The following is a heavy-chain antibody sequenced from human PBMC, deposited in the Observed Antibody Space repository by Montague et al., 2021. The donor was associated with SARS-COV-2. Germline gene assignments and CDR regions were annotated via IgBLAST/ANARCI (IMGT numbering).Heavy chain of an antibody. CDR2: INNSRST. CDR3: ARGAPVY. V-gene: IGHV4-34*01. CDR1: GGSFSGYW. Sequence: SETLSLTCAVYGGSFSGYWWNWICQSPGKGLEWIGGINNSRSTKYNPTLKLRVTMTVDTSKNQFSLDLTSVTVADTAVYYCARGAPVYWGQGTLVTVSS. J-gene: IGHJ4*02.